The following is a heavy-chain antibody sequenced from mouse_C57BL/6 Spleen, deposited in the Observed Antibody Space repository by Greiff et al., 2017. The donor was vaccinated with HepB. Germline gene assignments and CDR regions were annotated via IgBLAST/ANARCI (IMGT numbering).Heavy chain of an antibody. D-gene: IGHD2-5*01. CDR2: ISDGGSYT. CDR3: AREGSNEGFAY. Sequence: EVQGVESGGGLVKPGGSLKLSCAASGFTFSSYAMSWVRQTPEKRLEWVATISDGGSYTYYPDNVKGRYTISRDNAKNNPYLQMSHLKSEDTAMYYCAREGSNEGFAYWGQGTLVTVSA. J-gene: IGHJ3*01. CDR1: GFTFSSYA. V-gene: IGHV5-4*01.